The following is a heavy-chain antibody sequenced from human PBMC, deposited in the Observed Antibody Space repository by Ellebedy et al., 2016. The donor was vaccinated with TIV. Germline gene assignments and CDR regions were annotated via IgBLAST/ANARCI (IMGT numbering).Heavy chain of an antibody. J-gene: IGHJ5*02. D-gene: IGHD2-2*01. V-gene: IGHV4-59*06. CDR1: GGSISSYY. CDR2: IYYSGST. CDR3: ARSLLGYCSSTSCYWFDP. Sequence: MPSETLSLTCTVSGGSISSYYWSWIRQHPGKGLEWIGYIYYSGSTYYNPSLKSRVTISVDTSKNQFSLKLSSVTAADTAVYYCARSLLGYCSSTSCYWFDPWGQGTLVTVSS.